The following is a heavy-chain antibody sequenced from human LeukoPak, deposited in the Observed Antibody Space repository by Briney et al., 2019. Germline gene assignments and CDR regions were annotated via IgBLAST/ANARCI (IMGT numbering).Heavy chain of an antibody. V-gene: IGHV3-48*02. D-gene: IGHD1-26*01. Sequence: GGSLRLSCETSGFTFSAYSMIWVRQTPGKGLECLSYITSSSDSIHYADSVWGRFTVSRDNAKNSLYLQMNSLRDEDTAVYYCARDPGYSRPSSYGYFDHWGQGTLATVSS. CDR1: GFTFSAYS. CDR3: ARDPGYSRPSSYGYFDH. J-gene: IGHJ4*02. CDR2: ITSSSDSI.